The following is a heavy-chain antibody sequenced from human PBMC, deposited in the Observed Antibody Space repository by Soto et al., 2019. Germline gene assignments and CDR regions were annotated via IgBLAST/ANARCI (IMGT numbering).Heavy chain of an antibody. V-gene: IGHV3-23*01. CDR3: ALPSCGGDCYSPFDY. CDR2: ISGNSGKT. CDR1: GVGLSTYA. D-gene: IGHD2-21*02. Sequence: EVQLLESGGGFVQPGGSLRLSCTASGVGLSTYAISWVRQAPGKGLEWVSVISGNSGKTDYADSVKGRFSISRDKSENTVYLQMNRLRAEHTAVSYCALPSCGGDCYSPFDYWGQGTLVTVAS. J-gene: IGHJ4*02.